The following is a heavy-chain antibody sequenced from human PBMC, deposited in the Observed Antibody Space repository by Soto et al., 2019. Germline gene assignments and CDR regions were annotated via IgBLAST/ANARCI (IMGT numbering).Heavy chain of an antibody. CDR1: GFTFSSYG. CDR2: ISYDGSNK. J-gene: IGHJ3*02. Sequence: QVQLVESGGGVVQPGRSLRLSCAASGFTFSSYGMHWVRQAPGKGLEWAAVISYDGSNKYYADSVKGRFTISRDNSKNTLYLQKNSLRAEETAVYYCAKSPFSADIVVVRETDAFDIWGQGTMVTVSS. V-gene: IGHV3-30*18. D-gene: IGHD2-15*01. CDR3: AKSPFSADIVVVRETDAFDI.